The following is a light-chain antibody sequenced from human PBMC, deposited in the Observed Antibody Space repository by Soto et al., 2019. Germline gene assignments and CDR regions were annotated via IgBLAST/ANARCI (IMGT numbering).Light chain of an antibody. J-gene: IGLJ1*01. CDR2: DVS. CDR1: SSDVGGYNY. Sequence: QCVLTQPSSVSPSPGQSITISCTGTSSDVGGYNYVSWYQQHPGKAPKLMIYDVSNRPSGISNRFSGSKSGNTASLTISGLQAEDEADYYCSSYTSSSSLYVFGTGTKDTVL. CDR3: SSYTSSSSLYV. V-gene: IGLV2-14*01.